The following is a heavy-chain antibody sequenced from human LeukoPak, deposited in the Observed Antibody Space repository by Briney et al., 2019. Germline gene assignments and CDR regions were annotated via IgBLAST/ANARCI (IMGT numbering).Heavy chain of an antibody. CDR1: GGSISSYY. CDR2: IYYSGST. J-gene: IGHJ6*02. CDR3: AREGSYYYGMDA. D-gene: IGHD2-15*01. Sequence: PSETLSLTCTVSGGSISSYYWSWIRQPPGKGLEWIGYIYYSGSTNYNPSLKSRVTISVDTSKNQFSLKLSSVTAADTAVYYCAREGSYYYGMDAWGQGTTVTVSS. V-gene: IGHV4-59*12.